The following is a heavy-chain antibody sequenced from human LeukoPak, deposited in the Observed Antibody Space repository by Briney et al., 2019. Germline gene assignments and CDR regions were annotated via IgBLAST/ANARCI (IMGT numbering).Heavy chain of an antibody. Sequence: PGGSLRLSCAASGFTFSSYAMSWVRQAPGKGLEWVSDINYSGGSTYYADSVKGRFTISRDNSKNTLYLQMNSLRAEDTAVYYCAKWAWDYGDYGVFDYWGQGTLVTVSS. J-gene: IGHJ4*02. V-gene: IGHV3-23*01. CDR2: INYSGGST. CDR3: AKWAWDYGDYGVFDY. D-gene: IGHD4-17*01. CDR1: GFTFSSYA.